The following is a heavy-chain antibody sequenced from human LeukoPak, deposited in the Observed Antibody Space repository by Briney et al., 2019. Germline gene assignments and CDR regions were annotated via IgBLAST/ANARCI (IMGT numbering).Heavy chain of an antibody. D-gene: IGHD2-2*01. CDR2: ISSSSSYI. Sequence: GGSLRLSCAASGFTFSSYSMNWVRQAPGKGLEWVSSISSSSSYIYYADSVKGRFTISRDNAKNSLYLQMNSLRAEDTAVYYCARDGPSSTSYDYWGQGTLVTVSS. J-gene: IGHJ4*02. CDR3: ARDGPSSTSYDY. CDR1: GFTFSSYS. V-gene: IGHV3-21*01.